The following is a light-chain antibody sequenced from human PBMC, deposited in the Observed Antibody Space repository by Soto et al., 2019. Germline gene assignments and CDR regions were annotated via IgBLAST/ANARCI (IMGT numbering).Light chain of an antibody. CDR1: NIDSRT. V-gene: IGLV3-21*02. CDR3: QVWDNVDDHIYV. Sequence: SYELAQPPSVSVAPGQTATISCGENNIDSRTVHWYQQKPGQAPLLVVYDNSFRPSGIPNRFSGSNSGNTATLTISRVEAGDEADYYCQVWDNVDDHIYVFGTGTKDTVL. J-gene: IGLJ1*01. CDR2: DNS.